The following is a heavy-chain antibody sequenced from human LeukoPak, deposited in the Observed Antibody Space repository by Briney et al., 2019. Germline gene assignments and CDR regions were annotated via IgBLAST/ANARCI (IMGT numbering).Heavy chain of an antibody. CDR1: GGSFSGYY. J-gene: IGHJ4*02. CDR2: INHSGST. CDR3: ARGWDSSSWLDY. D-gene: IGHD6-13*01. Sequence: SETLSLTCAVYGGSFSGYYWGWIRQPPGKGLEWIGEINHSGSTNYNPSLKSRVTISVDTSKNQFSLKLSSVTAADTAVYYCARGWDSSSWLDYWGQGTLVTVSS. V-gene: IGHV4-34*01.